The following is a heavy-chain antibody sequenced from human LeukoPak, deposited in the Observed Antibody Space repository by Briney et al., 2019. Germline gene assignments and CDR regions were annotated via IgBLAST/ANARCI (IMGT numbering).Heavy chain of an antibody. V-gene: IGHV4-4*02. CDR3: ARSGGYFDPFDY. CDR1: GDSISSSYW. CDR2: IYQSGST. D-gene: IGHD3-9*01. Sequence: SETLSLTCDVSGDSISSSYWWTWVRQPPGKGLEWIGEIYQSGSTNYDSSLKSRVTISLDKSKNQFSLKLSSVTAADTAVYYCARSGGYFDPFDYWGQGTLVTVSS. J-gene: IGHJ4*02.